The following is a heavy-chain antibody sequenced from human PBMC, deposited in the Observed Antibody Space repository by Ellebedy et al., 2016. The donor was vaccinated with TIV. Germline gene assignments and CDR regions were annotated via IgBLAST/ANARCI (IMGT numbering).Heavy chain of an antibody. D-gene: IGHD3-10*01. CDR2: IYYSGST. CDR1: GGSISSGDYY. V-gene: IGHV4-30-4*01. Sequence: LRLSXTVSGGSISSGDYYWSWIRQPPGKGLEWIGYIYYSGSTYYNPSLKSRVTISVDTSKNQFSLKLSSVTAADTAVYYCARDSYYGSGSYEGNWFDPWGQGTLVTVSS. CDR3: ARDSYYGSGSYEGNWFDP. J-gene: IGHJ5*02.